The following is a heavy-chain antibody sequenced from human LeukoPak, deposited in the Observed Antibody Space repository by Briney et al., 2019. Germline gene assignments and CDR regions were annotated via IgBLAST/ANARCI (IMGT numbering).Heavy chain of an antibody. CDR2: ISSSSNHI. CDR3: AREDASAFDI. V-gene: IGHV3-21*01. Sequence: GGSLRLSCAASGFTFSSYIMNWVRQAPGKGLEWVSSISSSSNHIYYADSMKGRFTISRDNAKNSLFLQMNTLRAEDTAVYYCAREDASAFDIWGQGTMVTVSS. J-gene: IGHJ3*02. CDR1: GFTFSSYI.